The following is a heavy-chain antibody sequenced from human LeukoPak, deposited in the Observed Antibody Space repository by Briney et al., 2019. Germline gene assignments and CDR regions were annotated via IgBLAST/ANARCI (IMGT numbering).Heavy chain of an antibody. CDR2: INPNSGGT. D-gene: IGHD3-22*01. Sequence: ASVKVSCKASGYTFTGYYMHWVRQAPGQGLEWMGWINPNSGGTNYAQKFQGRVTMARDTSISTAYMELSRLRSDDTAVYYCARAGVGLYYDSSGYSNWFDPWGQGTLVTVSS. V-gene: IGHV1-2*02. CDR3: ARAGVGLYYDSSGYSNWFDP. J-gene: IGHJ5*02. CDR1: GYTFTGYY.